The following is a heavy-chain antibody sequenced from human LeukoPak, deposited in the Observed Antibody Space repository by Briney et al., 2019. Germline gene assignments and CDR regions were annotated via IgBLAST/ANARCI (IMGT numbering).Heavy chain of an antibody. CDR3: ANLGWGGAFDI. Sequence: GGSLRLSCAASGFTVNSNYMSWVRQAPGKGLEWVSVIYSGGSTYYADSVKGRFTISRDNFKNTLYLQMNSLRAEDTAVYYCANLGWGGAFDIWGQGTMVTVSS. V-gene: IGHV3-66*01. CDR1: GFTVNSNY. J-gene: IGHJ3*02. CDR2: IYSGGST. D-gene: IGHD2-15*01.